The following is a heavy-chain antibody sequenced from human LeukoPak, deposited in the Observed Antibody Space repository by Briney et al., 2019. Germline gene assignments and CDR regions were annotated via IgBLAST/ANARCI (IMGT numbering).Heavy chain of an antibody. CDR1: GFTFSSYS. CDR3: AREVSVRGLTYFDY. V-gene: IGHV3-21*04. Sequence: GGSLRLSCTASGFTFSSYSMNWVRQAPGKGLEWVSSISSSSSYIYYADSVKGRFTISRDNAKNSLYLQMNSLRAEDTAVYYCAREVSVRGLTYFDYWGQGTLVTVSS. D-gene: IGHD3-10*02. J-gene: IGHJ4*02. CDR2: ISSSSSYI.